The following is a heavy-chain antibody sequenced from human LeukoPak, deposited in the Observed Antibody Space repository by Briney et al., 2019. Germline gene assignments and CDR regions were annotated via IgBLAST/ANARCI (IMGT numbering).Heavy chain of an antibody. CDR3: ARHSYCSSITCYYYYGMDV. V-gene: IGHV5-51*01. Sequence: GDSLKISCEGSGYSFTSYLIGWVRQMPGKGLQWMEIIYPGDSETRYSPSFQGQVTISVNKSISTAYLQWSSLTASDTAMYYCARHSYCSSITCYYYYGMDVWGQGTTVTVSS. D-gene: IGHD2-2*01. CDR1: GYSFTSYL. J-gene: IGHJ6*02. CDR2: IYPGDSET.